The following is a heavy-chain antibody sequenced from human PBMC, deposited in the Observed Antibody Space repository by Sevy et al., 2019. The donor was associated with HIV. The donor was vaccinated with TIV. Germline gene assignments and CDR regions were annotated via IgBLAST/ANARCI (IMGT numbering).Heavy chain of an antibody. V-gene: IGHV3-48*01. D-gene: IGHD6-19*01. CDR2: VSGNSGAI. J-gene: IGHJ3*02. Sequence: GGSLRLSCAASGFTFSSYSMNWVRQAPEKGLEWISFVSGNSGAINYADSVKGRFTISRDNSKNTLYLQMNSLRAEDTAVYYCAKDPGAVAGSDAFDIWGQGTMVTVSS. CDR3: AKDPGAVAGSDAFDI. CDR1: GFTFSSYS.